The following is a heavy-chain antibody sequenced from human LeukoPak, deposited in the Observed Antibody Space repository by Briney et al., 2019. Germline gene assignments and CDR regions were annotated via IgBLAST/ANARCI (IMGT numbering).Heavy chain of an antibody. V-gene: IGHV1-8*02. Sequence: ASVKVSCKASGYTFTSYGISWVRQATGQRPEWMGWMSSNSGDTGYAQKFQDRVTMTRNTSISTAYMELSSLRSDDTAVYYCARGPPNWGYDYWGPGTLVTVSS. D-gene: IGHD7-27*01. CDR3: ARGPPNWGYDY. CDR2: MSSNSGDT. CDR1: GYTFTSYG. J-gene: IGHJ4*02.